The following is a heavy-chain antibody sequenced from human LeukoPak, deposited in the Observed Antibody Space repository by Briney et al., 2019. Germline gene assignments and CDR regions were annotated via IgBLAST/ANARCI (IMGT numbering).Heavy chain of an antibody. CDR1: GFTFSSYA. V-gene: IGHV3-23*01. J-gene: IGHJ4*02. D-gene: IGHD3-22*01. CDR2: ISGSGGST. CDR3: TQDIDSSGPFDY. Sequence: GGSLRLSCAASGFTFSSYAMSWVRQAPGKGLEWVSAISGSGGSTYYADSVKGRFTISRDNSKNTLYLQMNSLRAEDTAVYYCTQDIDSSGPFDYWGQGTLVTVSS.